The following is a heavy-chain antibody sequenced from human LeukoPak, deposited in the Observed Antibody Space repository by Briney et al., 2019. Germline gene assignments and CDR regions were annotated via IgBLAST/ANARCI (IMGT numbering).Heavy chain of an antibody. CDR2: IKQDGSEK. D-gene: IGHD1-26*01. CDR1: GFTFSSYW. J-gene: IGHJ4*02. Sequence: GGSLRLSCAASGFTFSSYWMSWVRQAPGKGLEWVANIKQDGSEKYYVDSVKGRFTISRDNAKNSLYLQMNSLRAEDTAVYYCARDLIVGTTHFDYWGQGTLVTVSS. CDR3: ARDLIVGTTHFDY. V-gene: IGHV3-7*01.